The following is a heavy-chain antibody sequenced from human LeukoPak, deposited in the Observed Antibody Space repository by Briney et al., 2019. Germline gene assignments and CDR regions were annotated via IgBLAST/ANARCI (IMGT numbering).Heavy chain of an antibody. CDR1: GFTFSSYA. CDR3: AKFYDILTSYFDY. V-gene: IGHV3-23*01. Sequence: GGSLRLSCAASGFTFSSYAMSWVRQSPGKGLEWVSALSGGGGSTYYACYTDSVKGRFTISRDNSKNTLYLQMNSLRAEDTALYYCAKFYDILTSYFDYRGQGTLVTVSS. D-gene: IGHD3-9*01. J-gene: IGHJ4*02. CDR2: LSGGGGST.